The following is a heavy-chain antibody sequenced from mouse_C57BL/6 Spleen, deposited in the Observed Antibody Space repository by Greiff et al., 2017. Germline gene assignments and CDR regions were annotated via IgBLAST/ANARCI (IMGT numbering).Heavy chain of an antibody. CDR1: GYTFTDYE. V-gene: IGHV1-15*01. CDR3: TRWLLVDY. J-gene: IGHJ4*01. D-gene: IGHD2-3*01. Sequence: QVQLQQSGAELVRPGASVTLSSKASGYTFTDYEMHWVKQTPVHGLEWIGAIDPETGGTAYNQKFKGKAILTADKSSSTAYMELRSLTSEDSAVYYCTRWLLVDYWGQGTSVTVSS. CDR2: IDPETGGT.